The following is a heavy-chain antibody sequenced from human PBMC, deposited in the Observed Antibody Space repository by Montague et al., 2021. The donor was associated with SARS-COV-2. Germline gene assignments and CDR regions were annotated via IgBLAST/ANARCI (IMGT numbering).Heavy chain of an antibody. CDR2: IYTTGST. D-gene: IGHD3-22*01. V-gene: IGHV4-4*07. CDR3: AKHYYDNSGLDY. Sequence: SETLSLTCTVSAGSISRYYWSWIRQPAGKGLEWVGRIYTTGSTNYNPSLKSRVTMSVDTSMNQISLKLRSVTAADTAVYYCAKHYYDNSGLDYWGQGTLVTGSS. J-gene: IGHJ4*02. CDR1: AGSISRYY.